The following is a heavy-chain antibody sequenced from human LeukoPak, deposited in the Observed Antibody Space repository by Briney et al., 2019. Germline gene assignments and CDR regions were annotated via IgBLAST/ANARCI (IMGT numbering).Heavy chain of an antibody. CDR2: IKIKTDGGTT. Sequence: GGSLRLSCAASGFTFSNAWMSWVRQAPGKGLEWVGRIKIKTDGGTTDYAAPVKGRFTISRDDSKNTLYLQMNSLKTEDTAVYYCTTTQAGRIAGFYRTEPYYFGYWGQGTLVTVSS. V-gene: IGHV3-15*01. CDR3: TTTQAGRIAGFYRTEPYYFGY. D-gene: IGHD6-13*01. CDR1: GFTFSNAW. J-gene: IGHJ4*02.